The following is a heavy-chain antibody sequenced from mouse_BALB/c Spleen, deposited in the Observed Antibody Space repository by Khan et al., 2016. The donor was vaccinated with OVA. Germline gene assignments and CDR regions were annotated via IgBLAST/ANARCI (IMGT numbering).Heavy chain of an antibody. J-gene: IGHJ1*01. CDR3: ARQIFPGYFDV. CDR2: IWSDGKT. Sequence: QVQLKESGPGLVAPSQSLSITCTISGYSLTSYGIHWVRQPPGKGLEWLVVIWSDGKTTYNSALKSRLSIIKDNSKSQVFLKMNSLQTDDTAMYYCARQIFPGYFDVWGAGTTVTVSS. CDR1: GYSLTSYG. V-gene: IGHV2-6-1*01.